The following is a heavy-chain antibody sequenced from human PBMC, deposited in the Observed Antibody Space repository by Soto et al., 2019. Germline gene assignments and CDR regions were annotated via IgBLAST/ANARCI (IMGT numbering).Heavy chain of an antibody. Sequence: GGSLRLSCAASGFTVSSNYMSWVRQAPGKGLEWVSVIYSGGSTYYADSVKGRFTISRDNSKNTLYLQMNSLRAEDTAVYYCARDRGSYPNYYYYYYGMDVWGQGTTVTVSS. J-gene: IGHJ6*02. CDR3: ARDRGSYPNYYYYYYGMDV. D-gene: IGHD1-26*01. CDR1: GFTVSSNY. V-gene: IGHV3-53*01. CDR2: IYSGGST.